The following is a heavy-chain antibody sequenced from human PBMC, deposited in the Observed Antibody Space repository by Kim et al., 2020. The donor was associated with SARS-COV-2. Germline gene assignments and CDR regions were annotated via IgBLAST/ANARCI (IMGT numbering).Heavy chain of an antibody. Sequence: VEGGFTISRDNSENTKYLQMNSLRDEDTAVYYCARDRAVVTPGYYYGMDVWGQGTTVTVSS. V-gene: IGHV3-30*07. D-gene: IGHD2-21*02. J-gene: IGHJ6*02. CDR3: ARDRAVVTPGYYYGMDV.